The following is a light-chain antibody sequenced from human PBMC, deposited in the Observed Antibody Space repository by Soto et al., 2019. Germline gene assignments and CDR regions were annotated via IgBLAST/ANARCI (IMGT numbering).Light chain of an antibody. Sequence: QSALTQPASVSGSPGQSITISCTGSSSDVGGNNFVSWYQQHPGKAPKLILYDVGHRPSGFLIASLAKSGNTASLTISGLQPEDEADYYCSSFTDLNKEIFGRGTKLTVL. CDR3: SSFTDLNKEI. CDR2: DVG. J-gene: IGLJ2*01. V-gene: IGLV2-14*03. CDR1: SSDVGGNNF.